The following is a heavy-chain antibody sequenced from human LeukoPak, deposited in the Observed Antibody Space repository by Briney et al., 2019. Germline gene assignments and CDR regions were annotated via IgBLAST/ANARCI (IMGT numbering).Heavy chain of an antibody. CDR1: GFTFSDFW. CDR3: VRDMWGTFEY. D-gene: IGHD7-27*01. V-gene: IGHV3-74*01. CDR2: ISPDGSYT. J-gene: IGHJ4*02. Sequence: GGSLRPSCAASGFTFSDFWMHWVRQAPGKGPVWVSRISPDGSYTTYADSVKGRCTISRDNAKNTLYLQIRSLRAEDTAVYYCVRDMWGTFEYWDQGALVTVSS.